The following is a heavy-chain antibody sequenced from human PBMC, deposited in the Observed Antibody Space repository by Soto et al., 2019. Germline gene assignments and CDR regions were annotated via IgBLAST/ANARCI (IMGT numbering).Heavy chain of an antibody. CDR1: GGTFSSYA. D-gene: IGHD3-22*01. CDR3: ARVAPYDSSGAGYWFDY. CDR2: IIPIFGTA. J-gene: IGHJ4*02. Sequence: SVKVSCKASGGTFSSYAISWVRQAPGQGLEWMGGIIPIFGTANYAQKFQGRVTITADESTSTAYMELSSLRSEDTAVYYCARVAPYDSSGAGYWFDYWGQGTLVTVSS. V-gene: IGHV1-69*13.